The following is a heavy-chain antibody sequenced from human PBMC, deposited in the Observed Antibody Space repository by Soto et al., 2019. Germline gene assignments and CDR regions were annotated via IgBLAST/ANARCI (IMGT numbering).Heavy chain of an antibody. CDR2: IYYSGST. CDR1: GGSISSYY. J-gene: IGHJ5*02. CDR3: ATSNWFDP. Sequence: PSETLSLTCPVSGGSISSYYWSWIRQPPGKGLEWIGYIYYSGSTNYNPSLKSRVTISVDTSKNQFSLKLSSVTAADTAVYYCATSNWFDPWGQGTLVTVSS. V-gene: IGHV4-59*08.